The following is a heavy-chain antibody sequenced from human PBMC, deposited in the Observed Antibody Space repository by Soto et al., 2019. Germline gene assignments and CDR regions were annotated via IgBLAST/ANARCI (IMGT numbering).Heavy chain of an antibody. CDR1: GGSISSYY. V-gene: IGHV4-59*01. J-gene: IGHJ4*02. D-gene: IGHD1-26*01. CDR2: IYYSGST. Sequence: QVQLQESGPGLVKPSETLSLTCTVSGGSISSYYWSWIRQPPGKGLEWIGYIYYSGSTNYNPSLKSRVTISVDTSKNQVSLKRSSVTAADTAVYYCARGFGSSGSYGYWGQGTLVTVSS. CDR3: ARGFGSSGSYGY.